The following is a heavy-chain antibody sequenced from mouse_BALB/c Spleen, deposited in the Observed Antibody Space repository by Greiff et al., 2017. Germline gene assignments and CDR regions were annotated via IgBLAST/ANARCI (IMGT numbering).Heavy chain of an antibody. CDR3: NAGYFDY. J-gene: IGHJ2*01. D-gene: IGHD6-5*01. Sequence: EVKLMESGTVLARPGASVKMSCKASGYTFTSYWMHWVKQRPGQGLEWIGAIYPGNSDTSYNQKFKGKAKLTAVTSTSTAYLQLSSLTSEDTAVYYCNAGYFDYWGQGTTLTVSS. V-gene: IGHV1-5*01. CDR2: IYPGNSDT. CDR1: GYTFTSYW.